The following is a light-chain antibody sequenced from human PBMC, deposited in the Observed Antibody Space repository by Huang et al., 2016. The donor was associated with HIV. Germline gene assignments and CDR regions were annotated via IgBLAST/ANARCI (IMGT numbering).Light chain of an antibody. CDR2: GAS. CDR1: QSVTKY. CDR3: QQSSSPPPT. J-gene: IGKJ3*01. Sequence: DIQMTQSPSSLSASVGDRITITCRATQSVTKYLNWYQQKPGKAPTLLIYGASSLQTGVPSRFSGSGSETDFTLTISSLQPEDFATYYCQQSSSPPPTFGPGTKVDIK. V-gene: IGKV1-39*01.